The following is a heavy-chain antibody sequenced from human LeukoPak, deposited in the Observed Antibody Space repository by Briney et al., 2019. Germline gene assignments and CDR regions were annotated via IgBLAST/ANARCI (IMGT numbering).Heavy chain of an antibody. J-gene: IGHJ4*02. Sequence: ASVKVSYKASGYTFTSYDINWVRQATGHRLEWMGWMNPNSGNTGYAQKFQARVTITRNTSISTAYMELSSLRSEDTAVYYCARAGITIFGVVIFDYWGQGTLVTVSS. CDR2: MNPNSGNT. V-gene: IGHV1-8*03. CDR3: ARAGITIFGVVIFDY. CDR1: GYTFTSYD. D-gene: IGHD3-3*01.